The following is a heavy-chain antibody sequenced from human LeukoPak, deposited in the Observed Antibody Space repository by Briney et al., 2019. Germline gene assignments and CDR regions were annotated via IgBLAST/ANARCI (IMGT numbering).Heavy chain of an antibody. J-gene: IGHJ4*02. D-gene: IGHD3-10*01. CDR1: GYTFTSYY. Sequence: GASVKVSCKASGYTFTSYYMHWVRQAPGQGLEWMGIINTSGGSITYAQKFKGRVTMTRDTSTSTVYMELSSLRSVDTAVYYCAISYGSGSYNGQVDYWGQGTLVTVSS. V-gene: IGHV1-46*01. CDR2: INTSGGSI. CDR3: AISYGSGSYNGQVDY.